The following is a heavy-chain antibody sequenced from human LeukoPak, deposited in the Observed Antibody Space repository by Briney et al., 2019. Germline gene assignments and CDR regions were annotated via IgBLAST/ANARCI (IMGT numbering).Heavy chain of an antibody. Sequence: SGGSLRLSCAASGFTFSTYAMSWVRQAPGKGLEWVSAINSGGSTYYADSLKGRFTISRDNSKNTLYLQMNSLRADDTAVYYCANRYYDSSGYYYVSAAFDIWGQGTMVTVSS. CDR1: GFTFSTYA. CDR3: ANRYYDSSGYYYVSAAFDI. J-gene: IGHJ3*02. V-gene: IGHV3-23*01. CDR2: INSGGST. D-gene: IGHD3-22*01.